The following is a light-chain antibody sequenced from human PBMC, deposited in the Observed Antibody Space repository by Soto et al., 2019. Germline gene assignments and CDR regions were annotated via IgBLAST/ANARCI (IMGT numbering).Light chain of an antibody. CDR3: HQYGNAPWT. CDR2: DTS. Sequence: EIVLTQSPDTLSLSPGERATLSCRASQSVPNSRLAWYQQKPGQAPSLVISDTSIRATGIPDRFSGSGSGTDFSLIIGRLEPEDFAVYYCHQYGNAPWTFGQGAKGDIK. J-gene: IGKJ1*01. V-gene: IGKV3-20*01. CDR1: QSVPNSR.